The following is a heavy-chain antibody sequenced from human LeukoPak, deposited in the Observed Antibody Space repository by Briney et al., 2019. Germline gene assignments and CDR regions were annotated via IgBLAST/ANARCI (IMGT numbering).Heavy chain of an antibody. CDR1: GGSFSGYY. V-gene: IGHV4-34*01. CDR3: ARGGNYYGSGSYWVRVHGYYFDY. CDR2: INHSGST. D-gene: IGHD3-10*01. J-gene: IGHJ4*02. Sequence: SETLSLTCAVYGGSFSGYYWSWIRQPPGKGLEWIGEINHSGSTNYNPSLKSRVTISVDTSKNQFSLKLSSVTAADTAVYYCARGGNYYGSGSYWVRVHGYYFDYWGQGTLVTVSS.